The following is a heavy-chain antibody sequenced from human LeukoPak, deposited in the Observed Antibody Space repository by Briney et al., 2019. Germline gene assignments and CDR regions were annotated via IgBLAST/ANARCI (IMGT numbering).Heavy chain of an antibody. D-gene: IGHD3-10*01. CDR1: GFIFSDYD. CDR2: ISSSGSTI. J-gene: IGHJ1*01. CDR3: ASGSITMVRGVIVQH. V-gene: IGHV3-11*01. Sequence: GGSLRLSCAASGFIFSDYDMSWIRQAPGKGLEWVSYISSSGSTIYYADSVKGRFTISRDNAKNSLYLQMNSLRAEDTAMYYCASGSITMVRGVIVQHWGQGTLVTVSS.